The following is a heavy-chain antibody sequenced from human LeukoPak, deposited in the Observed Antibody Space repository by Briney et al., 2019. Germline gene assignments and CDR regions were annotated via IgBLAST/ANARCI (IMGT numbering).Heavy chain of an antibody. CDR1: GFTFSSYG. J-gene: IGHJ4*02. CDR3: AKVKRQQLDPFDY. D-gene: IGHD6-13*01. V-gene: IGHV3-30*02. Sequence: PGRSLRLSCAASGFTFSSYGMHWVRQAPGKGLEWVAFIRYDGSNKYYADSVKGRFTISRDNSKNTLYLQMNSLRAEDTAVYYCAKVKRQQLDPFDYWGQGTLVTVSS. CDR2: IRYDGSNK.